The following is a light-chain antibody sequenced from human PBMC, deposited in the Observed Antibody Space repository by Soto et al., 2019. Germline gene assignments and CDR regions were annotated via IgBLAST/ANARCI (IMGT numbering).Light chain of an antibody. CDR3: CSYAGSANV. Sequence: QSVLTQPPSASGTPGQRVTISCTGTSSDIGSYKFVSWYQHHPGKAPKFMIYEGSKRPSGVSDRFSGSKSGNTASLTISGLQADDEADYYCCSYAGSANVFGTGTKVTVL. V-gene: IGLV2-23*03. CDR2: EGS. CDR1: SSDIGSYKF. J-gene: IGLJ1*01.